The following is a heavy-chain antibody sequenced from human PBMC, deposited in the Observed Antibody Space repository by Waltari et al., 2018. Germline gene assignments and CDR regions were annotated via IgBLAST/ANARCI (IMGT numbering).Heavy chain of an antibody. J-gene: IGHJ3*02. V-gene: IGHV1-2*02. CDR1: GYTFTGYY. CDR3: AGFWGSYFGAFDI. D-gene: IGHD1-26*01. Sequence: QVQLVQSGAEVKKPGASVKVSCKASGYTFTGYYMHWVRQAPGQGLEWMGWINPNRGCTNYAQKFQGRVTMTRDTSISTAYMELSRLRSDDTAVYYCAGFWGSYFGAFDIWGQGTMVTVSS. CDR2: INPNRGCT.